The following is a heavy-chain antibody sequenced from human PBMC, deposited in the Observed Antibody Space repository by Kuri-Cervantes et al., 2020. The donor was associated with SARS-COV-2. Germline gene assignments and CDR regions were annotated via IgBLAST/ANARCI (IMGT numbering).Heavy chain of an antibody. Sequence: GGSLRLSCAASGFTFSSYAMHWVRQAPGKGLDWVAFIRYDGSNKYYADSVKGRFTISRDNSKNTLYLQMNSLRAEDTAVYYCAKSYCGGGSCYHFDYWGQGTLVTVSS. CDR2: IRYDGSNK. J-gene: IGHJ4*02. CDR3: AKSYCGGGSCYHFDY. CDR1: GFTFSSYA. D-gene: IGHD2-15*01. V-gene: IGHV3-30*02.